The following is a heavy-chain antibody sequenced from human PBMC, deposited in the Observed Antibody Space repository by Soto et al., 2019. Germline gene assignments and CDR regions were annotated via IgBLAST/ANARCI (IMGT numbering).Heavy chain of an antibody. V-gene: IGHV1-69*13. CDR1: GGTFSSYS. D-gene: IGHD6-19*01. J-gene: IGHJ6*02. CDR3: ARASGYSSGWYPYYYGMDV. CDR2: IIPIFGTA. Sequence: SVKVSCKASGGTFSSYSISWVRQAPGQGLEWMGGIIPIFGTANYAQKFQGRVTITADESTSTAYMELSSLRSEDTAVYYCARASGYSSGWYPYYYGMDVWGQGATVNVSS.